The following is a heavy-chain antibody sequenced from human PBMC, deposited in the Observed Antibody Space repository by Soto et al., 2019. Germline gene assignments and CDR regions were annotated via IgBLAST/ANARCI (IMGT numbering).Heavy chain of an antibody. CDR1: GGSISSGGYY. V-gene: IGHV4-31*11. J-gene: IGHJ4*02. Sequence: PSETLSLTCAVYGGSISSGGYYWSWIRQHPGKGLEWIGYIYYSGSTYYNPSLKSRVTISVDTSKNQFSLKLSSVTAADTAVYYCARVRSPLYSSGWVDYWGQGTLVTVSS. CDR2: IYYSGST. D-gene: IGHD6-19*01. CDR3: ARVRSPLYSSGWVDY.